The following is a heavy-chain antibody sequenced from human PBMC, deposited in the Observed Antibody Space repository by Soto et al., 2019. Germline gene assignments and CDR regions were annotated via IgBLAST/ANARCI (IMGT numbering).Heavy chain of an antibody. J-gene: IGHJ6*01. CDR1: GYTFTRYD. CDR3: ARWPDGYYDYGMDV. V-gene: IGHV1-8*01. CDR2: MNPNSGNT. Sequence: QVQLVQSGAEVKKPGASVKVSCKASGYTFTRYDINWVLQATGQGLEWMGWMNPNSGNTGYAQKFQGRVTMTRNTSISTAYMELSSLRSAYTAVYYCARWPDGYYDYGMDVWGQGTTVTVSS.